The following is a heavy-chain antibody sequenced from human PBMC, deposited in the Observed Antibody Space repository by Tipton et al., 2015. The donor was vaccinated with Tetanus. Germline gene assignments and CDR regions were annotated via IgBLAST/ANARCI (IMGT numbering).Heavy chain of an antibody. CDR2: MEHDGSRT. CDR3: AKKGVSVTYPNHFDY. Sequence: SLRLSCAASGFTFGYYGMYWVRQAPGKGLEWGAFMEHDGSRTSYADSVKGRFTVSRDNSRNTLFLQMNSLRVEDTAMYYCAKKGVSVTYPNHFDYWGQGTLVTVSS. CDR1: GFTFGYYG. V-gene: IGHV3-30*18. D-gene: IGHD4-17*01. J-gene: IGHJ4*02.